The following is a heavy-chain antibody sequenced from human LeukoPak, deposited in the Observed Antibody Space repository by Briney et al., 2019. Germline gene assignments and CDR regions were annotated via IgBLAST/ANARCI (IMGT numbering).Heavy chain of an antibody. CDR2: MNHNSGNT. V-gene: IGHV1-8*01. CDR1: GYTFTSYD. J-gene: IGHJ4*02. CDR3: ARGQVRDKGDY. Sequence: ASVKVSCEASGYTFTSYDINWVRQATGQGLEWMGRMNHNSGNTGYAQNFQGRVTMTRNTSISTAYMELSRLRSEDTAVYYRARGQVRDKGDYWGQGTLVTVSS. D-gene: IGHD2-15*01.